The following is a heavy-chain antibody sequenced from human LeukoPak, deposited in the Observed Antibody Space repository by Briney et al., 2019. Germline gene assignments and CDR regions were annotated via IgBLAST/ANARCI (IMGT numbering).Heavy chain of an antibody. J-gene: IGHJ3*02. CDR2: IIPIFGTA. CDR1: GGTFSSYA. Sequence: GASVKVSCKASGGTFSSYAISWVRQAPGQGLEWMGGIIPIFGTANYAQKFQGRVTITADKSTSTAYMELSSLRSEDTAVYYCARGETYYYDSSGYYSSAFDIWGQGTMVTVSS. D-gene: IGHD3-22*01. CDR3: ARGETYYYDSSGYYSSAFDI. V-gene: IGHV1-69*06.